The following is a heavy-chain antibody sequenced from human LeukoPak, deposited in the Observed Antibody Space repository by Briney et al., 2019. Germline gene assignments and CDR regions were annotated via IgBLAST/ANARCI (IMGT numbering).Heavy chain of an antibody. CDR3: ARDGSQVVAANWFDP. V-gene: IGHV1-2*02. Sequence: ASVKVSCKASGYTLTGYYMHWVRQAPGQGLEWMGWINPNSGGTNYAQQFQGRVTMTRDTSISTAYMELSRLRSDDTAVYYCARDGSQVVAANWFDPWGQGTLVTVSS. CDR1: GYTLTGYY. CDR2: INPNSGGT. D-gene: IGHD2-15*01. J-gene: IGHJ5*02.